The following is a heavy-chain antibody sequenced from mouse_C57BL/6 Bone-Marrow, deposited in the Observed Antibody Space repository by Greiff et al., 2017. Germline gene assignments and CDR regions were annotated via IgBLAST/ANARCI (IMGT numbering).Heavy chain of an antibody. V-gene: IGHV14-1*01. CDR1: GFNFNDYY. CDR2: LDPEDGDT. CDR3: TPLGFAY. J-gene: IGHJ3*01. Sequence: EVQLQQSGAELVRPGASVKLSCTASGFNFNDYYMHWVKQRPEQGLEWIGRLDPEDGDTEYAPKFQGKATKTADTSSNTAYLQLSSLTSEDTAVYYCTPLGFAYWGQGTLVTVSA.